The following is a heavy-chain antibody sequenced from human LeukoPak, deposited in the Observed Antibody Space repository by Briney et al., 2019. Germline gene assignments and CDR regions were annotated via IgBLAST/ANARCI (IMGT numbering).Heavy chain of an antibody. D-gene: IGHD3-10*01. Sequence: GGSLRLSCAPSGFTFSRHGMHWVRQAPGKGLEWVAIISNDGSRKYYAHSVEGRFTISRDNSKNTLYLQMNSLRAEDTAVYYCAKGGPSGTYYLLHYWGQGILVTVSS. CDR3: AKGGPSGTYYLLHY. J-gene: IGHJ4*02. CDR1: GFTFSRHG. CDR2: ISNDGSRK. V-gene: IGHV3-30*18.